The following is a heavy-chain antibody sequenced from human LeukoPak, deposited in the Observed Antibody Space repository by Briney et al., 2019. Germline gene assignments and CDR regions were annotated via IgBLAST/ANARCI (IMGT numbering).Heavy chain of an antibody. Sequence: GASVKVSCKASDYAFTSHGISWVRQAPGQGLEWMGWISTYNGDTNYAQRFQGRVTMTTDTSTSTAYMELRSLRSDDTAVYYCARTMQSSSWPFDYWGPGTLVTVSS. CDR3: ARTMQSSSWPFDY. J-gene: IGHJ4*02. D-gene: IGHD6-13*01. CDR1: DYAFTSHG. V-gene: IGHV1-18*01. CDR2: ISTYNGDT.